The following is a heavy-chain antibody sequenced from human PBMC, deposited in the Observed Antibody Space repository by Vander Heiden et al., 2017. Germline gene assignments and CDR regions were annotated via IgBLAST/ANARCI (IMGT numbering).Heavy chain of an antibody. CDR2: IKQDGSEK. V-gene: IGHV3-7*01. J-gene: IGHJ4*02. D-gene: IGHD2-21*01. CDR3: ARGATAVGIPGGDYYDY. Sequence: EVQLVQSGGGLVQSGGSLRLSCVASGFTLSSYWMTWVRQAPGKGLEWVANIKQDGSEKYYVDSVKGRFTMSRDNAKNSLFLQMNSLRAEDTAVYYCARGATAVGIPGGDYYDYWGQGTLVAVSS. CDR1: GFTLSSYW.